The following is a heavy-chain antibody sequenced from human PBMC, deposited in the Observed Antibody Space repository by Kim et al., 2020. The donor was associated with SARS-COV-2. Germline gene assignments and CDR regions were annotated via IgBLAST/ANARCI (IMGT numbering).Heavy chain of an antibody. CDR3: ARAIKDYGDYVRGWLDP. Sequence: ASVKVSCKPSGYTFTSYGISWVRQAPGQGLEWMGWISAYNGNTNYAQKLQGRVTMTTDTSTSTAYMELRSLRSDDTAVYYCARAIKDYGDYVRGWLDPWGQGTLVTVSS. D-gene: IGHD4-17*01. CDR1: GYTFTSYG. CDR2: ISAYNGNT. J-gene: IGHJ5*02. V-gene: IGHV1-18*01.